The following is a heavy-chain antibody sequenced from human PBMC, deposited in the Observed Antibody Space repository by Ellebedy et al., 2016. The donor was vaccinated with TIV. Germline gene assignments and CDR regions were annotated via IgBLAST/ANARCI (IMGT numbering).Heavy chain of an antibody. CDR1: GFTFSSYW. V-gene: IGHV3-7*01. CDR3: ARDGSSFGYYYMDV. D-gene: IGHD2-2*01. Sequence: GESLKISXAASGFTFSSYWMSWVRQAPGKGLEWVANIKKDGSEKYYVDSVKGRFTISRDNAKNSLSLQMNSLRAEDTAVYYCARDGSSFGYYYMDVWGKGTTVTVSS. J-gene: IGHJ6*03. CDR2: IKKDGSEK.